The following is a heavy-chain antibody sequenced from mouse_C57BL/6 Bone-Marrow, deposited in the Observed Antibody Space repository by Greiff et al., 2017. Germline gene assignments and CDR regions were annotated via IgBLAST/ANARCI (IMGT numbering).Heavy chain of an antibody. D-gene: IGHD2-3*01. Sequence: VQLQQPGAELVKPGASVKLSCKASGYTFTSYWMHWVKQRPGRGLEGIGRIDPNSGGTKYNEKFKSKATLPVDKPSSTAYMQLSSLTSEDSAVYYCARGGLLPHWYFDVWGTGTTVTVSS. CDR2: IDPNSGGT. CDR1: GYTFTSYW. CDR3: ARGGLLPHWYFDV. V-gene: IGHV1-72*01. J-gene: IGHJ1*03.